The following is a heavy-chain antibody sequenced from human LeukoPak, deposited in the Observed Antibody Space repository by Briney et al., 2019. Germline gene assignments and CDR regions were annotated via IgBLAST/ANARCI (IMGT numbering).Heavy chain of an antibody. J-gene: IGHJ4*02. CDR2: ISGSGGST. V-gene: IGHV3-23*01. Sequence: GGSLRLSCAASGFTFSSYAMSWVRQAPGKGLEWVSAISGSGGSTYYADSVKGRFTISRDNSKNTLYLHMNSLRAEDTAVYYCAKDWSSGWYDFADYWGQGTLVTVSS. D-gene: IGHD6-19*01. CDR1: GFTFSSYA. CDR3: AKDWSSGWYDFADY.